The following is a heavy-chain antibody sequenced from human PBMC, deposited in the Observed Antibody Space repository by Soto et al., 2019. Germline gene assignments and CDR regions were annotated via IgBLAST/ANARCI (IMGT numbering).Heavy chain of an antibody. CDR1: GFTVSSNY. Sequence: EVQLVESGGGLVQPGGSLRLSCAASGFTVSSNYMSWVRQAPGKGLEWVSVIYSGGSTYYADSVKGRFTISRHNSKNTLYLQMNSLRAEDTAVYYCAGMYYDFWSGYPGWFDPWGQGTLVTVSS. CDR3: AGMYYDFWSGYPGWFDP. J-gene: IGHJ5*02. CDR2: IYSGGST. D-gene: IGHD3-3*01. V-gene: IGHV3-53*04.